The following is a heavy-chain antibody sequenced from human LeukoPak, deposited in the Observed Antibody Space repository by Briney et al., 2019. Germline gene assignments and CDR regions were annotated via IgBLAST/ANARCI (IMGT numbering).Heavy chain of an antibody. D-gene: IGHD6-6*01. CDR1: GYTFTSYY. CDR2: INPSGGST. CDR3: ARGAMNDRYSRSSADY. V-gene: IGHV1-46*01. J-gene: IGHJ4*02. Sequence: ASVNVSCKASGYTFTSYYMHWVRQAPGQGLEWMGIINPSGGSTSYAQKFQGRVTMTRDTSTSTVYMELSSLRSEDTAVYYCARGAMNDRYSRSSADYWGQGTLVTVSS.